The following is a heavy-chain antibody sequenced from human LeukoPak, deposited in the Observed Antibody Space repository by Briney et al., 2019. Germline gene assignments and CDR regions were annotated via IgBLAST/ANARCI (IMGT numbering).Heavy chain of an antibody. Sequence: GGSLRLSCAASGFTFSSYSMNWVRQAPGKGLEWVANIKQDGSGKYYVDSVKGRFTISRDNAKNSLYLQMNSLRAEDTAVYYCAREELGGFDYWGQGTLVTVSS. CDR3: AREELGGFDY. V-gene: IGHV3-7*01. D-gene: IGHD7-27*01. CDR2: IKQDGSGK. CDR1: GFTFSSYS. J-gene: IGHJ4*02.